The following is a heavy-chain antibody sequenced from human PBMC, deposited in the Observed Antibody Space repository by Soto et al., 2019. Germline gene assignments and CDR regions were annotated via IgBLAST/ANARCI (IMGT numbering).Heavy chain of an antibody. Sequence: SLRLSCAASGFSFRTYGMHWVRQAPGKGLEWVAVISNDGSNTYYADSVKGRFTISRDNSKNTLYLQMNSLRAEETAMYYCAKDSKRTGYRSSYFDYWGRGTLVTVSS. D-gene: IGHD6-6*01. V-gene: IGHV3-30*18. CDR1: GFSFRTYG. J-gene: IGHJ4*02. CDR2: ISNDGSNT. CDR3: AKDSKRTGYRSSYFDY.